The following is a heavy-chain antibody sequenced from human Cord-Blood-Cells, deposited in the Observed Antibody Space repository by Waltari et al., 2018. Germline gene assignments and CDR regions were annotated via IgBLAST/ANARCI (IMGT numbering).Heavy chain of an antibody. J-gene: IGHJ3*02. V-gene: IGHV3-73*02. CDR1: GFTFSGSA. CDR3: TRHVAGDAFDI. CDR2: IGSKANSYAK. Sequence: EVQLVESGGGLVQPGGSLKLSCAASGFTFSGSAMHWVRQASGRGLEWVGRIGSKANSYAKADAASVKGRFTISRDDSKNTAYLQMNSLKTEDTAVYYCTRHVAGDAFDIWGQGTMVTVSS. D-gene: IGHD2-15*01.